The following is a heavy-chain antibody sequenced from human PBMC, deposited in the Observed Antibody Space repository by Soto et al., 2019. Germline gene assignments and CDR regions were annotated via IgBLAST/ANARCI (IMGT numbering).Heavy chain of an antibody. J-gene: IGHJ3*01. CDR1: VFMFSDYG. CDR3: VKGDLDTAVVNSPDAFDF. CDR2: ISYDGDNK. V-gene: IGHV3-30*18. D-gene: IGHD5-18*01. Sequence: GALRLSCEASVFMFSDYGMHWVRQAPGKGLDWVAVISYDGDNKYYAQSVKGRFTISRDNSKNTLFLHMDSLRREDTAVYHCVKGDLDTAVVNSPDAFDFWGQGTMVTVSS.